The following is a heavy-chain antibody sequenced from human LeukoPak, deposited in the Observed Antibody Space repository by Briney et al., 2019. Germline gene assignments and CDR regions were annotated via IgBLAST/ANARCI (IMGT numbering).Heavy chain of an antibody. CDR3: ARSVRYCTNGVCYQGMDV. V-gene: IGHV3-21*01. Sequence: GGSLRLSCAASGFTFSSYGMNWVRQAPGKGLEWVSSISSSSSYIYYADSVKGRFTISRDNAKNSLYLQMNSLRAEDTAVYYCARSVRYCTNGVCYQGMDVWGQGTTVTVSS. CDR1: GFTFSSYG. CDR2: ISSSSSYI. D-gene: IGHD2-8*01. J-gene: IGHJ6*02.